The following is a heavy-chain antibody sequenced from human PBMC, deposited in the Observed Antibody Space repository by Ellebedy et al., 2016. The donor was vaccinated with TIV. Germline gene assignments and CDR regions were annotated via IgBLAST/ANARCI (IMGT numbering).Heavy chain of an antibody. CDR1: GGTFSSYA. CDR2: IIPIFGTA. J-gene: IGHJ5*02. Sequence: ASVKVSCKASGGTFSSYAISWVRQAPGQGLEWMGGIIPIFGTANYAQKFQGRVTITADESTSTAYMELSSLRSEDTAVYYCAREQSGYNWFDPWGQGTLVTVSS. CDR3: AREQSGYNWFDP. V-gene: IGHV1-69*13. D-gene: IGHD1-26*01.